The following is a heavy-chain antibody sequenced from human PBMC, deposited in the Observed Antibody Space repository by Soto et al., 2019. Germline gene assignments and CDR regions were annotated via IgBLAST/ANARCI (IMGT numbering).Heavy chain of an antibody. V-gene: IGHV4-34*01. CDR3: AKDVLMTAVGPHRGAFDI. CDR2: INHSGST. CDR1: GGSFSGYY. J-gene: IGHJ3*02. D-gene: IGHD2-21*02. Sequence: QVQLQQWGAGLLKPSETLSLTCAVYGGSFSGYYWSWVRQPPGKGLEWIGEINHSGSTNYNPSLKCRVTISLDTAKNQFSLKLNSVTAADTAVYFCAKDVLMTAVGPHRGAFDIWGQGTMVTVSS.